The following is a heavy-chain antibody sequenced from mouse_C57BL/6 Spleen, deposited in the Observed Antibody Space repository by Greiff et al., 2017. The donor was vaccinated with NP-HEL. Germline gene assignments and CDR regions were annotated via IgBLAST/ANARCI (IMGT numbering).Heavy chain of an antibody. D-gene: IGHD1-1*01. J-gene: IGHJ1*03. CDR3: ARIPYYDGSSYDWYVDV. V-gene: IGHV8-8*01. CDR1: GFSLRTFGIG. Sequence: QVTLKVSGPGILQPSQTLRLTCSFSGFSLRTFGIGVGWIRQPSGQGLEWLAHIWWDDDKYYNPALKSRLTFSKDTYQNQVFFKLAHVDTADTATYYCARIPYYDGSSYDWYVDVWGTGTTVTVAS. CDR2: IWWDDDK.